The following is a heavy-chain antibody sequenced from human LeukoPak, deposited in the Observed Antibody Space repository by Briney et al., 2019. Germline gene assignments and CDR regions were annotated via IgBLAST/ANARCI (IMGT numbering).Heavy chain of an antibody. Sequence: GESLKISCQVSGYIFTHYWIGWVRPMPGNGLESMWIIYPADSDTTYSPSFQGQVTISADMSINTVYLQWSSLKASDTAMYYCARQSRDGSKTRGYYFDFWGQGTLVTVSS. J-gene: IGHJ4*02. V-gene: IGHV5-51*01. CDR2: IYPADSDT. CDR3: ARQSRDGSKTRGYYFDF. CDR1: GYIFTHYW. D-gene: IGHD3-10*01.